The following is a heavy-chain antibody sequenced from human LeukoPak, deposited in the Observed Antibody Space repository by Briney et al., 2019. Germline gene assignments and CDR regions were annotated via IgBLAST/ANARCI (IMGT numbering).Heavy chain of an antibody. J-gene: IGHJ5*02. Sequence: ASVKVSCKASGYTFTSYYMHWVRQAPGQGLEWMGIINPSGGSTSYAQKFQGRVTMTRDTSTSTVYMELSSLRSEDTAVYYCASDNCTNGVCPGSWGQGTLVTVSS. V-gene: IGHV1-46*03. CDR1: GYTFTSYY. D-gene: IGHD2-8*01. CDR2: INPSGGST. CDR3: ASDNCTNGVCPGS.